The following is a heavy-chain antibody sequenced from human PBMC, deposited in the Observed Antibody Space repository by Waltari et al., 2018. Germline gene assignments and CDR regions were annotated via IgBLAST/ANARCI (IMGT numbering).Heavy chain of an antibody. J-gene: IGHJ3*02. CDR3: ARDPEGSAFDI. CDR2: IKLDGSGK. V-gene: IGHV3-7*01. D-gene: IGHD3-10*01. CDR1: GFSFSSSW. Sequence: EVQLVESGGDLVQPGGSLRLSCAASGFSFSSSWMAWVRQAPGKGMEWMAKIKLDGSGKYCPDSVKGRFTISRDNPKNSLFLQMNSLRAEDTAVYYCARDPEGSAFDIWGRGTMVIVSS.